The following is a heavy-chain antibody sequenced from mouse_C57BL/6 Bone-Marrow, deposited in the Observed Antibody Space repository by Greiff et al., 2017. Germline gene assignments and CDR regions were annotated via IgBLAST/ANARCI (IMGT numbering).Heavy chain of an antibody. Sequence: QVQLQQPGAELVMPGASVKLSCKASGYTFTSYWMHWVKQRPGQGLEWIGEIDPSDSYTNYNQKFKGKSTLTVDKSSSTAYMQLSSLTSEDSAVYCCARWGYYPDYWGQGTSVTVSS. CDR2: IDPSDSYT. V-gene: IGHV1-69*01. D-gene: IGHD2-3*01. CDR3: ARWGYYPDY. J-gene: IGHJ4*01. CDR1: GYTFTSYW.